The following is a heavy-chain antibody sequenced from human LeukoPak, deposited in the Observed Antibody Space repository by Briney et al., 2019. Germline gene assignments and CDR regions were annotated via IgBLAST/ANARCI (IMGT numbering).Heavy chain of an antibody. CDR3: EREYCNTGSCYSNH. J-gene: IGHJ4*02. CDR2: ICSRSHAR. CDR1: GFTFRSYS. D-gene: IGHD2/OR15-2a*01. Sequence: GGSLRLSCAASGFTFRSYSMNCLRQAPGKGVEWISYICSRSHARLFADSVKGRFTISRDNAENALDLEMNNLRADDTAVLYCEREYCNTGSCYSNHWGQGTPVTVSS. V-gene: IGHV3-48*01.